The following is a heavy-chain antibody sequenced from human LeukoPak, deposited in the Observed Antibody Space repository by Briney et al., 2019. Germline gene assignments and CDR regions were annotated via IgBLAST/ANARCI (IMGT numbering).Heavy chain of an antibody. CDR1: GYSSTNYY. CDR3: ARRSHRNGLFFGHEYSGNRRGYYFDS. CDR2: ISPDASET. D-gene: IGHD4-23*01. Sequence: GGSLKISCTGSGYSSTNYYIAWVRQMPGKGLELMGFISPDASETRYSPSFQGQVTISSDKSIRTAYLQWDNLQASDTAMYYCARRSHRNGLFFGHEYSGNRRGYYFDSWGQGTLVIVSS. V-gene: IGHV5-51*01. J-gene: IGHJ4*02.